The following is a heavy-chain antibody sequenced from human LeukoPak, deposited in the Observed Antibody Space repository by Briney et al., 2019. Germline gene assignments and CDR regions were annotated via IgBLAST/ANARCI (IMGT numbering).Heavy chain of an antibody. V-gene: IGHV1-8*01. CDR3: AVLSYYDSSGYEPNFDY. J-gene: IGHJ4*02. CDR2: SGNT. Sequence: SGNTGYAQKFQGRVTMTRNTSISTAYMELSSLRSEDTAVYYCAVLSYYDSSGYEPNFDYWGQGTLVTVSS. D-gene: IGHD3-22*01.